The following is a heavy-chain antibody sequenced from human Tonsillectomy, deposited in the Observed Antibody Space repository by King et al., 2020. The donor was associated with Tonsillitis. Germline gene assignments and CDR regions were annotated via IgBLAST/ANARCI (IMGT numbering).Heavy chain of an antibody. CDR1: GFTFMDYD. CDR2: IRDDGTNK. J-gene: IGHJ4*02. V-gene: IGHV3-30*02. Sequence: QLVQSGGGVVQPGGSLRLPCAPSGFTFMDYDMSWIRQAPGTGREWVAYIRDDGTNKYYADSVTGRFTISRDNSRNKLYLQMNGLRTGDTAVYYCAKRHLDSSGYYSGFDSWGQGTLVTVSS. D-gene: IGHD3-22*01. CDR3: AKRHLDSSGYYSGFDS.